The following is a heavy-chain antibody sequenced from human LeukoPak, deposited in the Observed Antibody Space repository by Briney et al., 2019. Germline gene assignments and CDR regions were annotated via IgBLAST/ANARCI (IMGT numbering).Heavy chain of an antibody. D-gene: IGHD3-22*01. Sequence: SVKVSCKASEGTFNSYAISWVRQAPGQGLEWMGGIIPIFGTTNYVQKLQGRVTITADESTRAAYMELRSLRSEDTAMYYCARGRFRYYDTSGYYPPFDSWGQGTLVTVSS. J-gene: IGHJ4*02. CDR2: IIPIFGTT. V-gene: IGHV1-69*01. CDR1: EGTFNSYA. CDR3: ARGRFRYYDTSGYYPPFDS.